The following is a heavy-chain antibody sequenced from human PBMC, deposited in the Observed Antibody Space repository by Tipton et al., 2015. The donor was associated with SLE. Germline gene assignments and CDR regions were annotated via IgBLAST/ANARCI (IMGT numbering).Heavy chain of an antibody. CDR2: IYTGGMTT. CDR3: AKDGGNGEFDY. Sequence: GSLRLSCAASGFTFYTYAMSWVRQAPGKGLEWVSVIYTGGMTTYYADSVKGRFTISRDNSKNTLYLQMSSLRAEDSAVYYCAKDGGNGEFDYWGQGSLVTVSS. V-gene: IGHV3-23*03. D-gene: IGHD4-23*01. J-gene: IGHJ4*02. CDR1: GFTFYTYA.